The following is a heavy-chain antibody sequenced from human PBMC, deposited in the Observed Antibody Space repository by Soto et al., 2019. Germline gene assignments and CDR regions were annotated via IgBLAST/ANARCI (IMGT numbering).Heavy chain of an antibody. CDR3: ARVRVRFLEWLGSEG. J-gene: IGHJ4*02. CDR1: GGTFSSYA. Sequence: QVQLVQSGAEVKKPGSSVKVSCKASGGTFSSYAISWVRQAPGQGLEWMGGIIPIFGTANYAQKFQGRVTITADESTSRDYMELRSLGSEDMAVYYCARVRVRFLEWLGSEGRGQGTLVPVSS. D-gene: IGHD3-3*01. CDR2: IIPIFGTA. V-gene: IGHV1-69*12.